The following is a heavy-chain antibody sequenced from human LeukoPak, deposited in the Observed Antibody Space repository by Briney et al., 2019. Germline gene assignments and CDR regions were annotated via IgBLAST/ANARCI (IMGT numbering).Heavy chain of an antibody. CDR3: AAHKGHCDSLTGYHPFDY. CDR2: IVVGSGNT. V-gene: IGHV1-58*01. D-gene: IGHD3-9*01. CDR1: GLPFNNSA. J-gene: IGHJ4*02. Sequence: SVKVSYKASGLPFNNSAVQWVRQARGKPLEWIGWIVVGSGNTNYAQKFQERVTITRDMSTSTAYRELSSLRSEDTAVYYCAAHKGHCDSLTGYHPFDYWGQGTLVTVSS.